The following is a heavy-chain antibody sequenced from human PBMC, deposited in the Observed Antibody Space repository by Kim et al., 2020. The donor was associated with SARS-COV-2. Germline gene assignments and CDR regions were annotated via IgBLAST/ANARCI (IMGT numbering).Heavy chain of an antibody. CDR2: IYYSGST. D-gene: IGHD6-19*01. Sequence: SETLSLTCTVSGGSISSSSYYWGWIRQPPGKGLEWIGSIYYSGSTYYNPSLKSRVTISVDTSKNQFSLKLSSVTAADTAVYYCARHEAHGLDYFDYWGQG. CDR1: GGSISSSSYY. CDR3: ARHEAHGLDYFDY. J-gene: IGHJ4*02. V-gene: IGHV4-39*01.